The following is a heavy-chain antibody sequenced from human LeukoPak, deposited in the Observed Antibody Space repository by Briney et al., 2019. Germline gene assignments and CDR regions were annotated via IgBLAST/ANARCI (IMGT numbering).Heavy chain of an antibody. CDR2: INSRSTYI. CDR1: GFTFSNYN. CDR3: ARDETNGFDS. D-gene: IGHD1-14*01. V-gene: IGHV3-21*01. Sequence: GGSLRLSCGASGFTFSNYNMNWVRQAPGEGLEWVSSINSRSTYIFYADSVMGRFTISRDNAKNSLFLQMNSLRAEDSAVYYCARDETNGFDSWGQGTLVTVSS. J-gene: IGHJ5*01.